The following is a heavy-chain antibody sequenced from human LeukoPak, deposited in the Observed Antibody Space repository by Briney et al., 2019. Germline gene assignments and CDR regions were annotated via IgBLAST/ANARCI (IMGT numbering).Heavy chain of an antibody. V-gene: IGHV3-43*02. CDR2: ISRDGGTT. CDR1: GFPLGDNA. D-gene: IGHD3-10*01. CDR3: AKEFSGSYEI. Sequence: PGGSLRLASATDGFPLGDNAFHWVRPLPGKVLEWDCCISRDGGTTSYGESVRGRFTLSRDNHKNSLFLYMNSLRREHSGVYFCAKEFSGSYEIWGQGALVSVSS. J-gene: IGHJ4*02.